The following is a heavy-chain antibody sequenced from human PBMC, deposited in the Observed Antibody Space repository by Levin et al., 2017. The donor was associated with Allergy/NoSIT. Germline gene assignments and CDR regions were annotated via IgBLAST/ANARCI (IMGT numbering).Heavy chain of an antibody. D-gene: IGHD3-10*01. CDR1: GYSFTSYW. CDR3: ARYYYGSGSYTLKWFDP. J-gene: IGHJ5*02. CDR2: IDPSDSYT. Sequence: KVSCKGSGYSFTSYWISWVRQMPGKGLEWMGRIDPSDSYTNYSPSFQGHVTISADKSISTAYLQWSSLKASDTAMYYCARYYYGSGSYTLKWFDPWGQGTLVTVSS. V-gene: IGHV5-10-1*01.